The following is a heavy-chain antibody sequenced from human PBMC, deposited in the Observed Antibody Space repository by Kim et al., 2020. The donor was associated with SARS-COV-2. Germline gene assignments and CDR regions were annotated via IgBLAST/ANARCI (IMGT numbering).Heavy chain of an antibody. CDR2: ISSSSSYI. D-gene: IGHD3-10*01. CDR3: ATRGLVRGVSRAGGGMDV. V-gene: IGHV3-21*01. CDR1: GFTFSSYS. Sequence: GGSLRLSCAASGFTFSSYSMNWVRQAPGKGLEWVSSISSSSSYIYYADSVKGRFTISRDNAKNSLYLQMNSLRAEDTAVYYCATRGLVRGVSRAGGGMDVWGQGTTVTVSS. J-gene: IGHJ6*02.